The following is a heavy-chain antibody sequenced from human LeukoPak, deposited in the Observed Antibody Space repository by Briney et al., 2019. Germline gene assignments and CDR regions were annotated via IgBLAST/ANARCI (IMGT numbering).Heavy chain of an antibody. J-gene: IGHJ6*02. V-gene: IGHV4-59*01. CDR1: GGSISSYY. CDR2: IYYSGST. CDR3: ARVRSGEFGEYYYYYGMDV. D-gene: IGHD3-10*01. Sequence: SETLSLTCTVSGGSISSYYWSWIRQPPGKGLEWIGYIYYSGSTNYNPSLKSRVTTSVDTSKNQFSLKLSSVTAADTAVYYCARVRSGEFGEYYYYYGMDVWGQGTTVTVSS.